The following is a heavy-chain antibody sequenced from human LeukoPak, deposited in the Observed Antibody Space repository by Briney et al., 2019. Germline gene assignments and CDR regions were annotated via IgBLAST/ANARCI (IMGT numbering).Heavy chain of an antibody. Sequence: GESLKISCKGSGYSFTSYWIGWVRQMPGKGLEWVGIIYPGDSDTKYSPSFQGRVTISAGKSISTAYLQWSSLKASDTAMYYCARTKSVYCSGGTCYFEDYFDYWGQGTLVTVSS. D-gene: IGHD2-15*01. CDR1: GYSFTSYW. CDR2: IYPGDSDT. V-gene: IGHV5-51*01. J-gene: IGHJ4*02. CDR3: ARTKSVYCSGGTCYFEDYFDY.